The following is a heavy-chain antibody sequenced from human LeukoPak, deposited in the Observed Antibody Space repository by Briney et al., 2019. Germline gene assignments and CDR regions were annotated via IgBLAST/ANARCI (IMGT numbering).Heavy chain of an antibody. Sequence: SETLSLTCTVSGYSISITYYWGWIRQPPGNGLEWIGSIHYSGSTYYNLSLKSRVTISVDTSKNQFSLNLNSVTAADTAVYYCARQTLELRYFDYWGQGTLVTVSS. V-gene: IGHV4-38-2*02. CDR2: IHYSGST. CDR1: GYSISITYY. J-gene: IGHJ4*02. CDR3: ARQTLELRYFDY. D-gene: IGHD1-1*01.